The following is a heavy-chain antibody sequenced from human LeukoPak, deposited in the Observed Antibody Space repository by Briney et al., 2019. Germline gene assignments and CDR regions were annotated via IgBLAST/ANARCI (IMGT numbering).Heavy chain of an antibody. CDR2: IIPIFGTA. V-gene: IGHV1-69*01. J-gene: IGHJ1*01. CDR1: GGTFSSYA. CDR3: ARDLNCGGDCYPEYFQH. D-gene: IGHD2-21*02. Sequence: ASVKVSCKASGGTFSSYAISWVRQAPGQGLEWMGGIIPIFGTANYAQKFQGRVTITADESTSTAYMELSSLGSEDTAVYYCARDLNCGGDCYPEYFQHWGQGTLVTVSS.